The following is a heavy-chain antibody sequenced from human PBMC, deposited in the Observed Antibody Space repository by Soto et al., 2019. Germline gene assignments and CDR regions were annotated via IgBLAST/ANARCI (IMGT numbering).Heavy chain of an antibody. D-gene: IGHD2-2*01. CDR2: IFYTGTT. V-gene: IGHV4-59*05. CDR3: ARLVVVAPVANA. CDR1: GFTFSSYA. Sequence: GSLRLSCAASGFTFSSYAMSWVRQAPGKGLEWVGGIFYTGTTYYSPSLKDRVTISVDTSKNSFSLNLTSVTAADTAVYFCARLVVVAPVANAWGQGTLVTVSS. J-gene: IGHJ5*02.